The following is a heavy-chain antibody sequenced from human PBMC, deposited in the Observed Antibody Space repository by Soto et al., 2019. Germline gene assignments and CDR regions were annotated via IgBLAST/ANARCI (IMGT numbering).Heavy chain of an antibody. J-gene: IGHJ6*02. V-gene: IGHV1-8*01. CDR3: AREKTSYGMDV. Sequence: QVQRVQSGAEVKKPGASVKVSCKASGYTFTSYDINWVRQATGQGLEWMGWMNTNSGNKGYAQKFQGRVTMTRNTSISTAYMELSSLRSDDTAVYYCAREKTSYGMDVWGQGTTVTVSS. CDR1: GYTFTSYD. CDR2: MNTNSGNK.